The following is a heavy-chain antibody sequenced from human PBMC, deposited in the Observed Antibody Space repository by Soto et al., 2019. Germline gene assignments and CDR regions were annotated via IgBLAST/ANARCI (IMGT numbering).Heavy chain of an antibody. CDR3: ARGGLEPFDS. D-gene: IGHD1-1*01. J-gene: IGHJ5*01. V-gene: IGHV3-74*01. CDR2: INVYETTI. Sequence: EVQLVESGVGLVQPGGSLRLCCAASGFNLGSYWMHWVRQAPGKGPVWVSRINVYETTINYAESAEGRLTIARDDAKREVYLQMNNLKAEDTAVYYCARGGLEPFDSWGQGALVTVSS. CDR1: GFNLGSYW.